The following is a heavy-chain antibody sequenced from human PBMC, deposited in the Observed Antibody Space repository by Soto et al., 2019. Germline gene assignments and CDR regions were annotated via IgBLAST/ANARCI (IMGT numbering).Heavy chain of an antibody. Sequence: ASVKVSCKASGYTFTGYYMHWVRQAPGQGLEWMGWINPNSGGTNYAQKFQGWVTMTRDTSISTAYMELSRLRSDDTAVYYCARDLGQLAYDAFDIWGQGTMVTVSS. CDR1: GYTFTGYY. CDR2: INPNSGGT. CDR3: ARDLGQLAYDAFDI. D-gene: IGHD6-13*01. V-gene: IGHV1-2*04. J-gene: IGHJ3*02.